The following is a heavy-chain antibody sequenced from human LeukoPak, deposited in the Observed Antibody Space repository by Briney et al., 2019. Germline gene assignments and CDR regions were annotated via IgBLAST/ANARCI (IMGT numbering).Heavy chain of an antibody. CDR3: AISYSSSWYAFHFDY. D-gene: IGHD6-13*01. Sequence: GGSLRLSCVASGFTFSSYAMSWVRQAPGKGLEWVSAISGSGGSTYYADSVKGRFTISRDNSKNTLYLQMNSLRAEDTAVYYCAISYSSSWYAFHFDYWGQGTLVTVSS. V-gene: IGHV3-23*01. J-gene: IGHJ4*02. CDR2: ISGSGGST. CDR1: GFTFSSYA.